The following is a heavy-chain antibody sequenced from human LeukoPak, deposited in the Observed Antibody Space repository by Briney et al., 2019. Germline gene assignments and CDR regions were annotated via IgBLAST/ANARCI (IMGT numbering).Heavy chain of an antibody. CDR1: GVSISSYY. D-gene: IGHD6-13*01. CDR2: IYYSGST. Sequence: SETLSLTCSVSGVSISSYYWSWIRQPPGKGLEWSGYIYYSGSTNYTPSLKSRVTTSVDTSTNQLSLKLSSVTAADTAVYYCAREIIAAAGRAYYYYGMDVWGQGTTVTVSS. J-gene: IGHJ6*02. V-gene: IGHV4-59*01. CDR3: AREIIAAAGRAYYYYGMDV.